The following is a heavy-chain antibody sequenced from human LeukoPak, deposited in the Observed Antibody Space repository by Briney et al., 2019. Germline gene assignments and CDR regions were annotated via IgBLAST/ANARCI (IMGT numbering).Heavy chain of an antibody. D-gene: IGHD2/OR15-2a*01. CDR2: IYYSGST. V-gene: IGHV4-39*01. J-gene: IGHJ5*02. Sequence: SETLSLTCTVSGGSIGSSSYYWGWIRQPPGKGLEWIGSIYYSGSTYYNPSLKSRVTISVDTSKNQFSLKLSSVTAADTAVYYCARHYGVVKLATNWFDPWGQGTLVTVSS. CDR3: ARHYGVVKLATNWFDP. CDR1: GGSIGSSSYY.